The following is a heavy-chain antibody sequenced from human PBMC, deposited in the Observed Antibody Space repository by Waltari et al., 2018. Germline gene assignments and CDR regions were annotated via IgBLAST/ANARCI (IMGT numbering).Heavy chain of an antibody. CDR2: IIPIFGTA. Sequence: QVQLVQSGAEVKKPGSSVKVSCKASGGTFSSYAISWVRQAPGHGLEWMGGIIPIFGTANYAQKFQGRVTITADESTSTAYMELSSLRSEDTAVYYCVRGEGYSYGYGASNWFDPWGQGTLVTVSS. J-gene: IGHJ5*02. V-gene: IGHV1-69*01. CDR3: VRGEGYSYGYGASNWFDP. D-gene: IGHD5-18*01. CDR1: GGTFSSYA.